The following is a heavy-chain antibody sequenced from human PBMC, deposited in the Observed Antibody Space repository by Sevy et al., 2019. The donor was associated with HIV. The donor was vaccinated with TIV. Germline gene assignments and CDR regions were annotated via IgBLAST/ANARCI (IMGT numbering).Heavy chain of an antibody. Sequence: GGTLRLSCVASGFTFRSYTMKWVRQAPGKGLECVSSISSSGSYIYYADSVKGRFTISRDDAKNSLYLQMNTLRAEDAALYYCARVRPYDTRDFDYWGQGTLVTVSS. V-gene: IGHV3-21*01. D-gene: IGHD3-22*01. CDR1: GFTFRSYT. J-gene: IGHJ4*02. CDR3: ARVRPYDTRDFDY. CDR2: ISSSGSYI.